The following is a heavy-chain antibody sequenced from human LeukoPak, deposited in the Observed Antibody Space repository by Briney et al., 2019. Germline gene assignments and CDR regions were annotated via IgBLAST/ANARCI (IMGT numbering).Heavy chain of an antibody. CDR2: IWYDGSNK. CDR1: GFSFESYG. CDR3: ATLKGTRSWYSDY. Sequence: GGSLRLSCAASGFSFESYGMHWVRQAPGKGLEWVAVIWYDGSNKYYADSVEGRFTISRDNPKNTLYLQMNSLRAEDTAVYYCATLKGTRSWYSDYWGQGTLVTVSS. J-gene: IGHJ4*02. V-gene: IGHV3-33*01. D-gene: IGHD6-13*01.